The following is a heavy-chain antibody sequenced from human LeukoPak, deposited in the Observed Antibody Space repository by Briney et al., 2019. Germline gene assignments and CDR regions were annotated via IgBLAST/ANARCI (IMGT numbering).Heavy chain of an antibody. J-gene: IGHJ4*02. D-gene: IGHD2-2*01. Sequence: QSGRSLRLSCAASGFTFSSYGMHWVRQALGKGLERVAVISFDGSEKYYADSVKGRFTISTDIFKNTLYLEMNSLRADDTATYYCARAQLQYCSTTSCYVFDSWGQGTLVTVSS. CDR3: ARAQLQYCSTTSCYVFDS. V-gene: IGHV3-30*03. CDR1: GFTFSSYG. CDR2: ISFDGSEK.